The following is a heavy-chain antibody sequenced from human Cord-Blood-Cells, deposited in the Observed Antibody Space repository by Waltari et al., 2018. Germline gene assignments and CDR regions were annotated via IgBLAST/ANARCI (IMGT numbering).Heavy chain of an antibody. D-gene: IGHD3-3*01. J-gene: IGHJ3*02. CDR1: GGSISSSSYY. Sequence: QLQLQESGPGLVKPSETLSLTCTVSGGSISSSSYYWGWIRQPPGKGLEWIGSIYYSGSTSYNPPLKMRVTISVDTSKNHFSRKLSSVTAADTAVYYCARLSDFWSGNRLSDAFDIWGQGTMVTVSS. CDR3: ARLSDFWSGNRLSDAFDI. V-gene: IGHV4-39*01. CDR2: IYYSGST.